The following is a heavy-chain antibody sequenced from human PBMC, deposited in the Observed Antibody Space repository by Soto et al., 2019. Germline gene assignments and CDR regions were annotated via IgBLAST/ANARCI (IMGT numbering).Heavy chain of an antibody. CDR2: ISSSSSYI. CDR1: GFTFSSYS. CDR3: ARDHLSNAFDI. V-gene: IGHV3-21*01. J-gene: IGHJ3*02. Sequence: EVQLVESGGGLVKPGGSLRLSCAASGFTFSSYSMNWVRQAPGKGLEWVSSISSSSSYIFYADSVKGRFTISRDNAKNSLYLQMNSLRAEDTAVYYCARDHLSNAFDIWGQGTMVTVSS.